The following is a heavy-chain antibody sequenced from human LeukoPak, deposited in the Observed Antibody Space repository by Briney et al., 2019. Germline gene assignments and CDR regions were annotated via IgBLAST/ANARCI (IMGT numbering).Heavy chain of an antibody. CDR2: INPNSGGT. Sequence: ASVKVFCKASGHTFTGYYMHWVRQAPGQGLEWMGWINPNSGGTNYAQKFQGRVTMTRDTSISTAYMELSRLRSDDTAVYYCARDGYDSSWYDDYCGQGTLVTVSA. J-gene: IGHJ4*02. CDR1: GHTFTGYY. CDR3: ARDGYDSSWYDDY. V-gene: IGHV1-2*02. D-gene: IGHD6-13*01.